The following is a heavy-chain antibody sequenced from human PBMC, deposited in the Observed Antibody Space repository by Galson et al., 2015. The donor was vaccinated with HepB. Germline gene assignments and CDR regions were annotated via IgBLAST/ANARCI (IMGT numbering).Heavy chain of an antibody. Sequence: QSGAEVKKPGESLKISCKGSGYSFTSYWIGWVRQMPGKGLEWMGIIYPGDSDTRYSPSFQGQVTISADKSISTAYLQWSSLKASDTAMYYCARKRRGYSYGFGFSFDYWGQGTLVTVSS. D-gene: IGHD5-18*01. CDR3: ARKRRGYSYGFGFSFDY. CDR1: GYSFTSYW. J-gene: IGHJ4*02. V-gene: IGHV5-51*03. CDR2: IYPGDSDT.